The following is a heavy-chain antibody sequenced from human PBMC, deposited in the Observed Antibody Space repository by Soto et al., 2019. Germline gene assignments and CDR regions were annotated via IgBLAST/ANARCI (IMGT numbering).Heavy chain of an antibody. V-gene: IGHV4-59*01. CDR2: IYYSGST. Sequence: SETLSLTCTVSGGSISSYYWSWIRQPPGKGLDWIGYIYYSGSTNYNPSLKSRVTISVDTSKNQFSLKLSSVTAADTAVYYCARVGDFMMTYGYGSGRFFDYWGQETLLTISS. D-gene: IGHD3-10*01. CDR3: ARVGDFMMTYGYGSGRFFDY. J-gene: IGHJ4*02. CDR1: GGSISSYY.